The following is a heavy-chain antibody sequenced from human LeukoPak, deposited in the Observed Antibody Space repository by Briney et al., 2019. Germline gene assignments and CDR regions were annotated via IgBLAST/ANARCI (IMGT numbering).Heavy chain of an antibody. D-gene: IGHD3-22*01. V-gene: IGHV4-59*12. CDR2: VYYTGST. CDR3: ARARDVYYDRAFDI. Sequence: PSETLSLTCIVSGGSISTIYWSWIWQPPGKGLEWIGYVYYTGSTVYNPSLKSRVTIAVDTSKNQFSLKLTSVTAADAAVYYCARARDVYYDRAFDIWGQGTIVTVSS. J-gene: IGHJ3*02. CDR1: GGSISTIY.